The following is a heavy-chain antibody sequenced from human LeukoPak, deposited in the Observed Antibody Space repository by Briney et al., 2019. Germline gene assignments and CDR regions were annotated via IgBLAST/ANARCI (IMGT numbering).Heavy chain of an antibody. D-gene: IGHD1/OR15-1a*01. CDR2: ISWNSGNI. J-gene: IGHJ3*02. Sequence: PGGSLRLSCAASGFTFDDYAMHWVRQAPGKGLGWVSGISWNSGNIGYADSVKGRFTISRDNAKNSLYLQMNSLRAEDTALYYCAKDIWRTKDAFDIWGQGTMVTVSS. V-gene: IGHV3-9*01. CDR1: GFTFDDYA. CDR3: AKDIWRTKDAFDI.